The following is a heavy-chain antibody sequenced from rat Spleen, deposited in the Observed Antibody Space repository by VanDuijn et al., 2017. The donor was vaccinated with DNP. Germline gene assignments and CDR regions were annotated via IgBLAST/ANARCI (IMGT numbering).Heavy chain of an antibody. J-gene: IGHJ3*01. CDR2: ISSRGSRT. V-gene: IGHV5-29*01. Sequence: VQLRESGPGLVQPSQTLSLTCTVSGFSLPNFGVNWVRQAPKKGLEWVATISSRGSRTYYPDSVKGRFSVSRDNAKSSLYLQMNSLKPEDTATYYCARHLATTSAIHLAWFAYWGQGTLVTVSS. CDR1: GFSLPNFG. D-gene: IGHD1-2*01. CDR3: ARHLATTSAIHLAWFAY.